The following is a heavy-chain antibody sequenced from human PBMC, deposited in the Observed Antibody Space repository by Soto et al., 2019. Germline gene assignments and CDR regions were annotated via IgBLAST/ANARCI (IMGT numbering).Heavy chain of an antibody. CDR3: AKARVAREHYGMDV. J-gene: IGHJ6*02. D-gene: IGHD1-26*01. CDR1: GFTFSSYG. CDR2: ISYDGSNK. Sequence: QVQLVESGGGVVQPGRSLRLSCAASGFTFSSYGMHWVRQAPGKGLEWGAVISYDGSNKYYADSVKGRFTISRGNSKNTLYLQMNSLRAEDTAVYYCAKARVAREHYGMDVWGQGTTVTVSS. V-gene: IGHV3-30*18.